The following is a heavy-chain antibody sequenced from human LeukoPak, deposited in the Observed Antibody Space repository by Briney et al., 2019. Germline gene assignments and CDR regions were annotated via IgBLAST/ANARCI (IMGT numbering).Heavy chain of an antibody. CDR2: IYISDST. Sequence: SETLSLTCIVSGGSITSGSYYWNWIRQPAGKGLEWIGRIYISDSTNYNLSLKSRVTISVDTSKNQFSLKLRSVTAADTAVYYCARGRTGYSGYDYYYFDYWGQGTLVTVSS. CDR3: ARGRTGYSGYDYYYFDY. CDR1: GGSITSGSYY. V-gene: IGHV4-61*02. D-gene: IGHD5-12*01. J-gene: IGHJ4*02.